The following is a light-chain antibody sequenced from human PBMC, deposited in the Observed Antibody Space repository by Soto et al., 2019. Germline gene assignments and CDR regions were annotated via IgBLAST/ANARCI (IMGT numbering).Light chain of an antibody. V-gene: IGLV2-14*01. CDR3: LSFTTTXTHV. Sequence: QSSLTQPASLSGSPVQSITISCTGTSSDICAYDYFSWFQQHPGKAPKLMISEVNNRPSGVSNRFYGSKSGNTAYLTISGLQVEDEAEYFCLSFTTTXTHVLGTGTKVXV. CDR1: SSDICAYDY. CDR2: EVN. J-gene: IGLJ1*01.